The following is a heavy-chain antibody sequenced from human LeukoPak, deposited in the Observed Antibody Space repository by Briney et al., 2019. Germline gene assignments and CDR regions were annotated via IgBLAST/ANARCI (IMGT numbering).Heavy chain of an antibody. CDR1: GFTFSSYW. Sequence: PGGSLRLSCAASGFTFSSYWMSWVRQAPGKGLEWVANIRQDGSDKYYVDSVKGRFTISRDNAKTSLYLQMNSLRAEDTAVYYCAREGHFNTFHIWGQGTMVTVSS. CDR3: AREGHFNTFHI. CDR2: IRQDGSDK. V-gene: IGHV3-7*03. D-gene: IGHD2/OR15-2a*01. J-gene: IGHJ3*02.